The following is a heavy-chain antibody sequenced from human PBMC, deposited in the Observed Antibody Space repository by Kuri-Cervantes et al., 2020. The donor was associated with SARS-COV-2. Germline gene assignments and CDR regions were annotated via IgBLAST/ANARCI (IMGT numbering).Heavy chain of an antibody. CDR2: IIPIFGTA. CDR3: ARSEYYDFWSGRNDGFDI. J-gene: IGHJ3*02. Sequence: SVKVSCKASGGTFSSYAISWVRQAPGQGLEWMGGIIPIFGTANYAQKFQGRVTITTDESTSTAYMELSSLRSEDTAGYYCARSEYYDFWSGRNDGFDIWGQGTMVTVSS. D-gene: IGHD3-3*01. CDR1: GGTFSSYA. V-gene: IGHV1-69*05.